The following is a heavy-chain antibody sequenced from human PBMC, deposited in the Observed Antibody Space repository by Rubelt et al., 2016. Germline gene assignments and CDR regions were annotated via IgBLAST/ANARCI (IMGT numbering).Heavy chain of an antibody. Sequence: QVQLQESGPGLVKPSETLSLTCTVSGYSISSSSYYWGWIRQPPGKGLEWIGSIYYSGSTCYNPSLKSRVTVSVATSSNQFSLKLSSVTAADTAVYYCARTSAADDYWGQGTLVTVSS. V-gene: IGHV4-39*01. CDR2: IYYSGST. J-gene: IGHJ4*02. CDR3: ARTSAADDY. CDR1: GYSISSSSYY. D-gene: IGHD6-13*01.